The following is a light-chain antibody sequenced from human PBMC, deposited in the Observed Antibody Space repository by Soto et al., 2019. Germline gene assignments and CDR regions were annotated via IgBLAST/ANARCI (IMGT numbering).Light chain of an antibody. V-gene: IGKV3-11*01. J-gene: IGKJ5*01. CDR2: DAS. CDR3: QQRSSWPIT. Sequence: EIVLTQSPATLSLSPGERATLSCRASESVSNYLAWYQQKRGQAPRVLIYDASNRAPGIPARFSGSGSGTDFTLTISSLEPEEFAVYYCQQRSSWPITFGQGTRLEIK. CDR1: ESVSNY.